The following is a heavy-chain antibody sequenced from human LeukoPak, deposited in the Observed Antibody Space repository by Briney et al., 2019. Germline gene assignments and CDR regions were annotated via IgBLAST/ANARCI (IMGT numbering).Heavy chain of an antibody. Sequence: GGSLRLSCAASGFTFSSFAMSWVRQAPGKGLEWVLAISGSGGSTYYADSVKGRFTISRDTSKNTLYLQMNSLRAADTALYYCAKSYGDGGVPLDEDGYYFDYWGQGTLVTVSS. CDR1: GFTFSSFA. CDR3: AKSYGDGGVPLDEDGYYFDY. V-gene: IGHV3-23*01. D-gene: IGHD3-10*01. CDR2: ISGSGGST. J-gene: IGHJ4*02.